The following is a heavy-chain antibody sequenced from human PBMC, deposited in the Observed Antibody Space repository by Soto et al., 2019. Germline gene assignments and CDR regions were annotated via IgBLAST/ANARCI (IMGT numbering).Heavy chain of an antibody. CDR3: AKGITIFGVVSITYYYYMDV. D-gene: IGHD3-3*01. J-gene: IGHJ6*03. CDR2: ISGSGGST. Sequence: GGSLRLSCAASGFTFSSYAMSWVRQAPGKGLGWVSAISGSGGSTYYADSVKGRFTISRDNSKNTLYLQMNSLRAEDTAVYYCAKGITIFGVVSITYYYYMDVWGKGTTVTVSS. V-gene: IGHV3-23*01. CDR1: GFTFSSYA.